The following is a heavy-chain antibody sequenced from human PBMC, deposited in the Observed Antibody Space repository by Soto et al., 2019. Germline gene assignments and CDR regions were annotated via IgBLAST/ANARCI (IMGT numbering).Heavy chain of an antibody. D-gene: IGHD6-6*01. CDR3: ARATKRYSSSSSRGGMDV. Sequence: ASVKVSCKASGYTFTGYYMHWVRQAPGQGLEWMGWINPNSGGTNYAQKFQGWVTMTRDTSISTAYMELSRLRSDDTAVYYCARATKRYSSSSSRGGMDVWGQGTTVTVSS. J-gene: IGHJ6*02. CDR2: INPNSGGT. V-gene: IGHV1-2*04. CDR1: GYTFTGYY.